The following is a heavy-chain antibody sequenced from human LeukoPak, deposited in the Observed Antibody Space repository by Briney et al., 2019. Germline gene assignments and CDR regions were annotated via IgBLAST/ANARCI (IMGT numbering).Heavy chain of an antibody. CDR3: ARGNVDLRITMIVVVNPFDY. V-gene: IGHV4-34*01. CDR2: INHSGST. Sequence: SSETLSLTCAVYGGSFSGYYWSWIRQPPGKGLEWIGEINHSGSTNYNPSLKSRVTISVDTSKNQFSLKLSSVTAADTAVYYCARGNVDLRITMIVVVNPFDYWGQGTLVTVSS. J-gene: IGHJ4*02. D-gene: IGHD3-22*01. CDR1: GGSFSGYY.